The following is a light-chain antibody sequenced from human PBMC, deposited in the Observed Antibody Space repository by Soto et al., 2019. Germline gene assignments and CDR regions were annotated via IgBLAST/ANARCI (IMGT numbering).Light chain of an antibody. J-gene: IGKJ5*01. CDR3: QQSYSTPIT. Sequence: IQMTQTPSSLSASVGDRVTITCRASQSINSYLNWYQQEPGKAPKFLIYAASSLQRGVPSRFSGSGSGTDFTLTISSLQPEDFATYYCQQSYSTPITFAQGTRLEVK. CDR1: QSINSY. V-gene: IGKV1-39*01. CDR2: AAS.